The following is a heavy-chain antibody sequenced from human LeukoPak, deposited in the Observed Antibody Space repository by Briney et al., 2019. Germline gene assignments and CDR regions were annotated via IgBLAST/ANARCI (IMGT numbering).Heavy chain of an antibody. V-gene: IGHV1-2*02. D-gene: IGHD1-20*01. CDR2: INPNSGGT. Sequence: ASVKVSCKASGYTFTGYYVHWVRQAPGQGLEWMGWINPNSGGTNYAQKFQGRVTMTKDTSISTAYMKLSRLRSDDTAVYYCARANNWNPIDYWGQGTLVTVSS. CDR3: ARANNWNPIDY. J-gene: IGHJ4*02. CDR1: GYTFTGYY.